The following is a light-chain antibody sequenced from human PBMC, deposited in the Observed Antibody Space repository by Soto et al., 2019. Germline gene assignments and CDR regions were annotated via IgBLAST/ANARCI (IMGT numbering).Light chain of an antibody. CDR2: GAS. V-gene: IGKV3-15*01. Sequence: EIVMTQSPATLSVSPGERATLSCRASQSVSSNLACYQQKPGQAPRLLIYGASTRATGIPARFSGSGSGTEFTLTISILQSEDFAVYYCQQYNTWPPWTFGQGTKVEIK. CDR1: QSVSSN. J-gene: IGKJ1*01. CDR3: QQYNTWPPWT.